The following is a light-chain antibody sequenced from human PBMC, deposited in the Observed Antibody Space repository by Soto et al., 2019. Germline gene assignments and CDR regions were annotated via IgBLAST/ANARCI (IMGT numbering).Light chain of an antibody. CDR2: NNN. V-gene: IGLV1-44*01. CDR3: AAWDDSLSGHFV. J-gene: IGLJ1*01. CDR1: SSNIGTNT. Sequence: QPVLNQPPSASGTTGRRVPISCSGSSSNIGTNTVSWYQHLPGTAPKLLIYNNNQRPSGVPDRFSGSKSGTSASLAISGLQSEDEADYYCAAWDDSLSGHFVFGTGTKVTVL.